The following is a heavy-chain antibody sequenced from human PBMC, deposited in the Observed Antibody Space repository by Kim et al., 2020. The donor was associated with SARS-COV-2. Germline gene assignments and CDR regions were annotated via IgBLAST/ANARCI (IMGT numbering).Heavy chain of an antibody. D-gene: IGHD6-19*01. J-gene: IGHJ4*02. Sequence: GGSLRLSCAASGFTYNYYDMSWVRQAPGMGLEWVSGIDAGDSGNTHYADFTRGRFTIFRDHSNNMLYVQMNSLRVDDTAVYYCAGFRTRAVAGTGGYWGQGTLVTVCS. CDR1: GFTYNYYD. V-gene: IGHV3-23*01. CDR2: IDAGDSGNT. CDR3: AGFRTRAVAGTGGY.